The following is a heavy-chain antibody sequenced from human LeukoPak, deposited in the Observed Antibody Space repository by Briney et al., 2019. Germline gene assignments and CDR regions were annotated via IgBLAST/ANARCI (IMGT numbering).Heavy chain of an antibody. V-gene: IGHV3-23*01. Sequence: KSGRSLRLCWAASGFTCSSYAMSWVSHAPGKILKGVSAISRSGGSTYYADSVKGRFTISRDNSKNTLYLQMNSLRAEDTAVYYCAKDRKRITIFGVVIISNPNSLDYSGQGTLVTVSS. D-gene: IGHD3-3*01. J-gene: IGHJ4*02. CDR2: ISRSGGST. CDR1: GFTCSSYA. CDR3: AKDRKRITIFGVVIISNPNSLDY.